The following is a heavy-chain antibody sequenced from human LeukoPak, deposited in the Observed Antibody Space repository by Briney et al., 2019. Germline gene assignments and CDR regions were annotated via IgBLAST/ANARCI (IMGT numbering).Heavy chain of an antibody. Sequence: PSETLSLTCTVSGGSISSYYWSWIRQPPGKGLEWIGYIHYSGSTNYNPSLKSRVTISVDTSKNQFSLNLSSVTTADTAVYYCARGTALRPGYWGQGTLVTVSS. CDR2: IHYSGST. J-gene: IGHJ4*02. D-gene: IGHD6-6*01. V-gene: IGHV4-59*01. CDR3: ARGTALRPGY. CDR1: GGSISSYY.